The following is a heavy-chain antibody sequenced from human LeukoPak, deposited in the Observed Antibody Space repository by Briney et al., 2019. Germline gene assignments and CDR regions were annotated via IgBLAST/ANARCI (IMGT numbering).Heavy chain of an antibody. CDR2: ISSSGNTT. Sequence: GGSLRLSCAASGFTFSDNYMSWIRQAPGKGLEWVSYISSSGNTTYNADSVKGRFSITRDNAKNSLYLQMNSLRAEDTAVCYCARGSNYCSSISCHMNDWGQGTLVTVSS. CDR3: ARGSNYCSSISCHMND. V-gene: IGHV3-11*04. CDR1: GFTFSDNY. D-gene: IGHD2-2*02. J-gene: IGHJ4*02.